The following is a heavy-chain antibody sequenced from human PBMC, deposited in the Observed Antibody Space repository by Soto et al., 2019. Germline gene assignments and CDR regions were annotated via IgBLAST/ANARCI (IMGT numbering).Heavy chain of an antibody. V-gene: IGHV1-69*13. CDR2: IIPIFGTA. CDR3: AWGYSSSWHNFDY. Sequence: SVKVSCKASGGTFSSYAISWVRQAPGQGLEWMGGIIPIFGTANYAQKFQGRVTITADESTSTAYMELSSLRSEDTAVYYCAWGYSSSWHNFDYWGQGTLVTVSS. CDR1: GGTFSSYA. J-gene: IGHJ4*02. D-gene: IGHD6-13*01.